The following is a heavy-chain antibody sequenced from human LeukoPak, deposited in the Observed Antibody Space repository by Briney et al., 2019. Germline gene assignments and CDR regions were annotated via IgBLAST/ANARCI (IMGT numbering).Heavy chain of an antibody. CDR1: GYTFTSYD. D-gene: IGHD3-10*01. V-gene: IGHV1-8*01. CDR3: ARGLDHYGSGSYYTWFDP. J-gene: IGHJ5*02. CDR2: MNPNSGNT. Sequence: ASVKVSCKASGYTFTSYDINWVRQATGQGLEWMGWMNPNSGNTGYAQKFQGRVTMTRNTSISTAYMELSSLRSEDTAVYYCARGLDHYGSGSYYTWFDPWGQGTLVTVSS.